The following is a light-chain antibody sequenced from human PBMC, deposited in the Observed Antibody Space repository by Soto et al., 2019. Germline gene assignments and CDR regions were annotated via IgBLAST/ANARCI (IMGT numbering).Light chain of an antibody. CDR3: QQSGTLPWT. J-gene: IGKJ1*01. Sequence: EVVLTQSPATLSLSPGERATLSCRASQSIFSNYLAWYQQKPGQAPSLLIYETSRRATGVPDRFGGSGSGTDFTLTINRLEPEDFAVYFCQQSGTLPWTFGHGTKVEIK. V-gene: IGKV3-20*01. CDR1: QSIFSNY. CDR2: ETS.